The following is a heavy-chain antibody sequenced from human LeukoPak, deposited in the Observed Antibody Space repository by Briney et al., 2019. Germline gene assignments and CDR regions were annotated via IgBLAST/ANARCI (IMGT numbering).Heavy chain of an antibody. CDR1: GYVFHDYG. D-gene: IGHD3-10*01. Sequence: ASVKVSCKASGYVFHDYGMSWVRQAPGQGLQWMGWISGYNGRTNSAQQFQDRVTMTIDTATTTAYMELRGLRSDDTAVYYCARGGVPRGYYYYMDVWGKGTTVTVSS. J-gene: IGHJ6*03. CDR2: ISGYNGRT. CDR3: ARGGVPRGYYYYMDV. V-gene: IGHV1-18*01.